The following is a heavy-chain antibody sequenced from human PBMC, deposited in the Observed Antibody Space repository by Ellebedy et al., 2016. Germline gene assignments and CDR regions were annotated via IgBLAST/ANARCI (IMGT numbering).Heavy chain of an antibody. V-gene: IGHV3-11*01. D-gene: IGHD3-10*01. CDR1: GFIFSDYY. CDR2: INNSGNTT. CDR3: ARYTMVRGFFDY. Sequence: GESLKISCAASGFIFSDYYMSWIRQAPGKGLEWISYINNSGNTTYYADSVKGRFTISRDNAKNSLYLQMDSLRPEDTAVYYCARYTMVRGFFDYWGQGTLVTVSS. J-gene: IGHJ4*02.